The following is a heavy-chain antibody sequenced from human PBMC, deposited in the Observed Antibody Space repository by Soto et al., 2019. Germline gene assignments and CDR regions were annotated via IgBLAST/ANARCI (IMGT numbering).Heavy chain of an antibody. Sequence: ASVKVSCKASGYTFIDYYMHWVGQAPGQGFEWMGRISPRSGGTNYAQKFQGRVTMTWDTSLNTAYMELSSLISEDTAVYYCARPPGHISDWYYFDLWGQGTLVTVSS. CDR1: GYTFIDYY. CDR3: ARPPGHISDWYYFDL. CDR2: ISPRSGGT. J-gene: IGHJ4*02. D-gene: IGHD3-9*01. V-gene: IGHV1-2*02.